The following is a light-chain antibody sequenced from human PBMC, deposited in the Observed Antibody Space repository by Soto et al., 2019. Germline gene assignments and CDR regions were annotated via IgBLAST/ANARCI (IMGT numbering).Light chain of an antibody. J-gene: IGKJ2*01. CDR2: DAS. CDR3: QQYNSWYT. CDR1: QSISSW. V-gene: IGKV1-5*01. Sequence: DIQMTQSPSTLSASVGDRVTITCRASQSISSWLAWYQQKPVNAPKLLIYDASSLESGVPSRFSGSGSGTEFTITISSLQPDDFAAYYCQQYNSWYTFRQGTKLEIK.